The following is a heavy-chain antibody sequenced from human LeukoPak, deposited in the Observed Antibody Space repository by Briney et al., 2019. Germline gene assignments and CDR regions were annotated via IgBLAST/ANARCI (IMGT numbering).Heavy chain of an antibody. CDR2: ISASNGNT. CDR3: ARDHSNWNYAPDF. Sequence: ASVKVSCKASGYTFTRYGISWVRQAPGQGLQWLGWISASNGNTNYAQKFRDRVTMSTDTSTGTAYLDVRSLTSDDTAGYYCARDHSNWNYAPDFWGQGTLVIVSS. CDR1: GYTFTRYG. J-gene: IGHJ4*02. V-gene: IGHV1-18*01. D-gene: IGHD1-7*01.